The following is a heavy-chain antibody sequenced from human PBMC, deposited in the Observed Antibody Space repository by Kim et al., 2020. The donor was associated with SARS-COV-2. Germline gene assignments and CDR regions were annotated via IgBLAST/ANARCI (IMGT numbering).Heavy chain of an antibody. D-gene: IGHD3-9*01. CDR2: ISGSGGST. J-gene: IGHJ6*02. CDR3: AKDPILTGYYNLAYYYYGMDV. V-gene: IGHV3-23*01. Sequence: GGSLRLSCAASGFTFSSYAMSWVRQAPGKGLEWVSAISGSGGSTYYADSVKGRFTISRDNSKNTLYLQMNSLRAEDTAVYYCAKDPILTGYYNLAYYYYGMDVWGQGTTVTVSS. CDR1: GFTFSSYA.